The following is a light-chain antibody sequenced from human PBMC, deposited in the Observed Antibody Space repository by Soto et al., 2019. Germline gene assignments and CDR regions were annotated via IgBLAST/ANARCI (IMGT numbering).Light chain of an antibody. Sequence: QSVLTQPPSVSGAPGQRVTISCTGSSSNIGAGYDVHWYQQLPGTAPKLLIYGNSNRPSGVPDRCSGSKSGTSASLAITVLQAEDEADYYCQSYDSSLSGYVFGTGTKLTVL. CDR2: GNS. CDR3: QSYDSSLSGYV. J-gene: IGLJ1*01. CDR1: SSNIGAGYD. V-gene: IGLV1-40*01.